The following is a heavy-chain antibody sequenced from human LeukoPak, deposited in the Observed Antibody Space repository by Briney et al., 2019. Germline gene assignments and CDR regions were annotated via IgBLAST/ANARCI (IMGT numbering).Heavy chain of an antibody. V-gene: IGHV4-59*01. J-gene: IGHJ4*02. D-gene: IGHD3-9*01. Sequence: SETLSLTCTVSGGSIGSYYWSWIRQPPGKGLEWIGYIYYSGSTDYNPSLKSRVTISVDTSKNQFSLKLSSVTAADTAVYYCATDILTGQDYWGQGALVTVSS. CDR2: IYYSGST. CDR3: ATDILTGQDY. CDR1: GGSIGSYY.